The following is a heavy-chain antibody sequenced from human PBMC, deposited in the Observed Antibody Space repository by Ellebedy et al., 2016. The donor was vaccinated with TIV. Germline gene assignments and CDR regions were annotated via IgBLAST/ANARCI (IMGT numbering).Heavy chain of an antibody. CDR2: ISWNSGTT. J-gene: IGHJ4*02. CDR3: ARDLRITARDYYLDY. Sequence: GGSLRLSXAASGFTFRSYAMHWVRQAPGKGLEWVSGISWNSGTTDYADFVKGRFTISRDNAKNSLYLQMNRLRADDTAFYYCARDLRITARDYYLDYWGQGTLVTVSS. D-gene: IGHD6-25*01. V-gene: IGHV3-9*01. CDR1: GFTFRSYA.